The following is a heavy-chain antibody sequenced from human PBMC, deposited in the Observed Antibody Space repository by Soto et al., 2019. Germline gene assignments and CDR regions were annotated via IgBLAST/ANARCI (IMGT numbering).Heavy chain of an antibody. CDR3: AKDHPSSRVVEMATKFPYYFDY. V-gene: IGHV3-30*18. J-gene: IGHJ4*02. CDR1: GFTFSTYT. Sequence: GGSLRLSCAASGFTFSTYTMHWVRQAPGKGLEWVAVISYDGSNKYYADSVKGRFTISRDNSKNTLYLQMNSLRAEDTAVYYCAKDHPSSRVVEMATKFPYYFDYWGQGTLVTVSS. D-gene: IGHD5-12*01. CDR2: ISYDGSNK.